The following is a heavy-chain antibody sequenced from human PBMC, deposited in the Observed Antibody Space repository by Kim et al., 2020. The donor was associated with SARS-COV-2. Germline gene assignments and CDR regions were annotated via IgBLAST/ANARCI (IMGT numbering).Heavy chain of an antibody. D-gene: IGHD5-12*01. Sequence: GGSLRLSCTASGFTFGDYAMSWVRQAPGKGLEWVGFIRSKAYGGTTEYAASVKGRFTISRDDSKSIAYLQMNSLKTEDTAVYYCTRDSSSWLRLPGWYFDLWGRGTLVTVSS. CDR3: TRDSSSWLRLPGWYFDL. J-gene: IGHJ2*01. CDR1: GFTFGDYA. V-gene: IGHV3-49*04. CDR2: IRSKAYGGTT.